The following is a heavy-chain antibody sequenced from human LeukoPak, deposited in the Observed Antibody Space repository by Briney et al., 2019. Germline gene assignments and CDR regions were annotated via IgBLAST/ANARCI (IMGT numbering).Heavy chain of an antibody. Sequence: SQTLSLTCTLSGGSITGGGFYWSWIRQHPGKGLEWIGYIYYSGSTYYNPSLKSRVTISVDTSKNQFSLKLTSVTAADTAVYYCARALPGIAAAGTLDYWGQGTLVTVSS. CDR2: IYYSGST. CDR3: ARALPGIAAAGTLDY. J-gene: IGHJ4*02. CDR1: GGSITGGGFY. D-gene: IGHD6-13*01. V-gene: IGHV4-31*03.